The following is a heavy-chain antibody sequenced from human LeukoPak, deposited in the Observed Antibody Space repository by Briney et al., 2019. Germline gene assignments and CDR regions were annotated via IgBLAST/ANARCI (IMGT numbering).Heavy chain of an antibody. J-gene: IGHJ2*01. CDR1: GYPFASYG. Sequence: ASVKVSCKSSGYPFASYGISWVRQAPGQGLEWMGWISAYKGNKDYAQKFQGRATITTDTQTSTPYMEVRSLRSDDTDVYYCARDHGGKVDRFFDLWGRGTLVTVS. CDR3: ARDHGGKVDRFFDL. V-gene: IGHV1-18*01. D-gene: IGHD4-23*01. CDR2: ISAYKGNK.